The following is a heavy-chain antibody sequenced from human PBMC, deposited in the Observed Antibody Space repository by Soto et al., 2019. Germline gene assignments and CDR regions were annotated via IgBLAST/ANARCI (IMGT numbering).Heavy chain of an antibody. Sequence: GGCLRLSCAASGFTFSSSEMYWVRQAPGKGLEWISYIHPGGQTIFYAESVKGRFTISRDNAKHSVYLQMNSLRAEDTAVYYCARRGSRWGRGTKVTVSS. CDR2: IHPGGQTI. CDR1: GFTFSSSE. D-gene: IGHD2-15*01. J-gene: IGHJ3*01. CDR3: ARRGSR. V-gene: IGHV3-48*03.